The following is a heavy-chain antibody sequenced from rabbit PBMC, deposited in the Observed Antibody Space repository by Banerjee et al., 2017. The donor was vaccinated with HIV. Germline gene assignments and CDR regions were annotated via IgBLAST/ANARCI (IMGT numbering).Heavy chain of an antibody. V-gene: IGHV1S45*01. D-gene: IGHD1-1*01. CDR3: ARCYIDHRLSRLDL. Sequence: QEQLEESGGDLVKPEGSLTLTCTASGFSFSSGYDMCWVRQAPGKGLEWIACIYAGSSGFTYYASWAKGRFTISKTSSTTVTLQMTSLTVADTATYFCARCYIDHRLSRLDLWGPGTLVTVS. CDR2: IYAGSSGFT. J-gene: IGHJ3*01. CDR1: GFSFSSGYD.